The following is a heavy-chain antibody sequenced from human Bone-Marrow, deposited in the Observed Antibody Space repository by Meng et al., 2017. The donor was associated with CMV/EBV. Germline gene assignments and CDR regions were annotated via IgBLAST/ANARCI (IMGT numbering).Heavy chain of an antibody. V-gene: IGHV1-2*02. CDR3: ARVSTPGRPRSAFDS. D-gene: IGHD6-6*01. CDR1: GYTFTDNY. J-gene: IGHJ4*02. Sequence: VSVKVSCKASGYTFTDNYIYWVRQAPGQGLEWMGWINPNSGGTNYAQNFQGRVTMTRDTSTSTAFMDLSRLSSDDRAVYYCARVSTPGRPRSAFDSWGQGTLVTVSS. CDR2: INPNSGGT.